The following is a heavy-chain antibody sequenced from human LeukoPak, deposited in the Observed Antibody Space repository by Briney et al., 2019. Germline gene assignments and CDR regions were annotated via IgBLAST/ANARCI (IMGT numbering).Heavy chain of an antibody. Sequence: GRSLRLSCAASGFTFSRYGMHWVRQAPGKGLEWVAVISYDGSNKYYADSVKGRFTISRDDSKNTLYLQMNSLKTEDTAVYYCTTDPTLLGYDNGFIGYFDYWGQGTLVTVSS. CDR3: TTDPTLLGYDNGFIGYFDY. CDR2: ISYDGSNK. D-gene: IGHD3-22*01. CDR1: GFTFSRYG. V-gene: IGHV3-30*03. J-gene: IGHJ4*02.